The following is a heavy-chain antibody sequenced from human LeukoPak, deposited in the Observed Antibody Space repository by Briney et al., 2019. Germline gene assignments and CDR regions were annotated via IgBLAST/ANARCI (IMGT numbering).Heavy chain of an antibody. V-gene: IGHV3-30*18. CDR3: AKDQVAGS. CDR2: ISYDGSNK. CDR1: GFIFNTYG. D-gene: IGHD6-19*01. J-gene: IGHJ4*02. Sequence: GGSLRLSCAASGFIFNTYGMHWVRQAPGKGLEWVAVISYDGSNKYYADSVKGRFTISRDNSKNTLFLQMNSLRADDTAVYYCAKDQVAGSWGQGTLVTVSS.